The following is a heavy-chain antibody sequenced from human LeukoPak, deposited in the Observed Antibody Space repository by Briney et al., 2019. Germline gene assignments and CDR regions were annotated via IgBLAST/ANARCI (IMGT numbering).Heavy chain of an antibody. J-gene: IGHJ4*02. Sequence: SETLSLTCTVSGYSISNGYYWGWIRQPPGKGLEWVGSISHRGSTYYNPSLRSRITISLDRSKQRFSLKLTSVTAADTAVYFCPRGAEYYAIWRGYACYSDYWGQGISVTVSS. D-gene: IGHD3-3*01. CDR2: ISHRGST. CDR1: GYSISNGYY. V-gene: IGHV4-38-2*02. CDR3: PRGAEYYAIWRGYACYSDY.